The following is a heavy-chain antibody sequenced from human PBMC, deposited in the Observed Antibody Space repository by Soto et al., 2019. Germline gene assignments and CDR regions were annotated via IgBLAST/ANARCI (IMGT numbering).Heavy chain of an antibody. CDR3: AKHEGYCSTTTCSNFDY. CDR1: GFTFTSYW. CDR2: IYPGDSDS. V-gene: IGHV5-51*01. J-gene: IGHJ4*02. Sequence: PGESLKISCKGSGFTFTSYWIAWVRQMPGKGLEWVVIIYPGDSDSSYSPSFQGQVTISADKAIYTAYLHWSSLKASDTAIYYCAKHEGYCSTTTCSNFDYSAQGTLVTVSS. D-gene: IGHD2-2*01.